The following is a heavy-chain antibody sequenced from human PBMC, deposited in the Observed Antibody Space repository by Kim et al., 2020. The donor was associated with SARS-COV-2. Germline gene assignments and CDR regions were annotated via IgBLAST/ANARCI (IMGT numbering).Heavy chain of an antibody. CDR3: ARDPYGSGIYVDF. D-gene: IGHD3-10*01. CDR1: GFTFSTYT. Sequence: GGSLRLSCEASGFTFSTYTMHWVRQAPGKGLEWVASITSTSTYIDYADSLKGRFTISRDNAKDSLYLQMNSLRADDTAVYYCARDPYGSGIYVDFWGQGTVGTVSS. J-gene: IGHJ4*02. CDR2: ITSTSTYI. V-gene: IGHV3-21*01.